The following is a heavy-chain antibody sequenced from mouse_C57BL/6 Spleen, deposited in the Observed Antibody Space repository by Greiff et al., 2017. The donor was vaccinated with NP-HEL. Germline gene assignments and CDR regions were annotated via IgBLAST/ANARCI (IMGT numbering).Heavy chain of an antibody. V-gene: IGHV14-4*01. CDR1: GFNIKDDY. D-gene: IGHD2-4*01. Sequence: VQLQQSGAELVRPGASVKLSCTASGFNIKDDYMHWVKQRPEQGLEWIGWIDPENGDTEYASKFQGKATITADTSSNTAYLQLSSLTSEDTAVYYCTTGGLRGRSDYWGQGTTLTVSS. CDR2: IDPENGDT. CDR3: TTGGLRGRSDY. J-gene: IGHJ2*01.